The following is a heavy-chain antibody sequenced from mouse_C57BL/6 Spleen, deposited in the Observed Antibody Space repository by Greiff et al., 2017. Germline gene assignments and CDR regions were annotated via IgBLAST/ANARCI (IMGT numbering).Heavy chain of an antibody. CDR2: ITPSTGGT. Sequence: QVQLQQPGTELVKPGASVKLSCKASGYTFTSYWLHWVTQRPGQGLEWIGNITPSTGGTNYTEKFKSKATLTVDKSSSTAYMQLSSLTSEDSAVYYCARASGSSPYYAMDYWGQGTSVTVSS. J-gene: IGHJ4*01. V-gene: IGHV1-53*01. D-gene: IGHD1-1*01. CDR3: ARASGSSPYYAMDY. CDR1: GYTFTSYW.